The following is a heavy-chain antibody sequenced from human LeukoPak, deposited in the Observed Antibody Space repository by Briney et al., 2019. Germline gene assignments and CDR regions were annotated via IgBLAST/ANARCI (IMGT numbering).Heavy chain of an antibody. J-gene: IGHJ3*02. CDR1: GFTFSSYA. Sequence: GGSLRLSCAASGFTFSSYAMHWVRQAPGKGLEYVSAISSNGGSTYYANSVKGRFTISRDNSKNTPYLQMGSLRAEDMAVYYCARVGSDPRAFDIWGQGTMVTVSS. CDR3: ARVGSDPRAFDI. V-gene: IGHV3-64*01. CDR2: ISSNGGST. D-gene: IGHD3-10*01.